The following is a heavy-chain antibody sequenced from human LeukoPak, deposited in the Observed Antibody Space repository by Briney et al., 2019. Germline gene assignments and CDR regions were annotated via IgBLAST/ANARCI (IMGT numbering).Heavy chain of an antibody. D-gene: IGHD5/OR15-5a*01. V-gene: IGHV3-53*01. CDR1: GFSVSGSY. CDR3: ARERVSSPYLDS. Sequence: PGGSLRLSCAGSGFSVSGSYMSWVRQAPGKGLEWVSITYNGDTPHYADSVRGRFTLSRDNSKNAVFLQMNSLRAEDTAVYFCARERVSSPYLDSWGQGTLVIVSS. J-gene: IGHJ4*02. CDR2: TYNGDTP.